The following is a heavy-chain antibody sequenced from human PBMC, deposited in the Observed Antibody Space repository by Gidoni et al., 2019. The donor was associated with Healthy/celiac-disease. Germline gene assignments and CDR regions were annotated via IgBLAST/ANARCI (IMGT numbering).Heavy chain of an antibody. Sequence: QLQLQESGSGLVKPSQTLSLTCAVPGGSISSGGYSWSWIRQPPGKGLEWIGYIYHSGSTYYNPSLKSRVTISVDRSKNQFSLKLSSVTAADTAVYYCARGKAAAGPYYFDYWGQGTLVTVSS. V-gene: IGHV4-30-2*01. D-gene: IGHD6-13*01. CDR1: GGSISSGGYS. CDR2: IYHSGST. J-gene: IGHJ4*02. CDR3: ARGKAAAGPYYFDY.